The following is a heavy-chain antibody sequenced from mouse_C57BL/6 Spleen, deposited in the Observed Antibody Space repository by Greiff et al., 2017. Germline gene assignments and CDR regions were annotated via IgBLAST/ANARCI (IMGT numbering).Heavy chain of an antibody. D-gene: IGHD1-1*01. J-gene: IGHJ3*01. Sequence: EVQLQQSVAELVKPGASVKLSCTASGFNIKDYYMHWVKQRTEQGLEWIGRIDPEDGETKYAPKFQGKATITADTSSNTAYLQLRSLTSEDTACYYSARHDCGSSCRAWLAYWGQGTLVTVSA. CDR3: ARHDCGSSCRAWLAY. V-gene: IGHV14-2*01. CDR1: GFNIKDYY. CDR2: IDPEDGET.